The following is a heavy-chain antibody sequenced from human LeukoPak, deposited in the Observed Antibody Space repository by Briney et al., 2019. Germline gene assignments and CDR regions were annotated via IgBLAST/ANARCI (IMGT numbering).Heavy chain of an antibody. CDR3: AKSTMIVVVIPSPFDY. Sequence: GGSLRLSCAASGFTFSSYAMSWVRRAPGKGLEWVSAICGSGGSTYYADSVKGRFTISRDNSKNTLYLQMNSLRAEDTAVYYCAKSTMIVVVIPSPFDYWGQGTLVTVSS. CDR1: GFTFSSYA. D-gene: IGHD3-22*01. V-gene: IGHV3-23*01. CDR2: ICGSGGST. J-gene: IGHJ4*02.